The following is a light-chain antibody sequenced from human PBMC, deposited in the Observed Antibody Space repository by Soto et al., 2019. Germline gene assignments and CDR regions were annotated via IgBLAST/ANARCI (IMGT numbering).Light chain of an antibody. V-gene: IGKV1-9*01. J-gene: IGKJ4*01. CDR1: QAVPNN. CDR3: QQVKTYPRT. Sequence: DIHLTQSPSLLSASVGDRVTITCRPSQAVPNNMAWYQQKPGKPPKLLIYEESTLHSGVPSRFSGRKSGPQFTLTIDSLQPEDFATYYCQQVKTYPRTFGGGTKVDIK. CDR2: EES.